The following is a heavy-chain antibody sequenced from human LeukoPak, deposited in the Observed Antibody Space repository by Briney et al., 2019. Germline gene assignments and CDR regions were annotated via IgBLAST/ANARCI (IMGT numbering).Heavy chain of an antibody. Sequence: GGSLRLSCAASGLTFSSYAMGWVRQAPGKGLEWVSTISGSGGSTYSADSVKGRFTISRDNSKNTLYLQMNSLRAEDTAVYYCAKSPSPYCSGGSCSPFDYWGQGTLVTVSS. CDR2: ISGSGGST. D-gene: IGHD2-15*01. J-gene: IGHJ4*02. CDR1: GLTFSSYA. CDR3: AKSPSPYCSGGSCSPFDY. V-gene: IGHV3-23*01.